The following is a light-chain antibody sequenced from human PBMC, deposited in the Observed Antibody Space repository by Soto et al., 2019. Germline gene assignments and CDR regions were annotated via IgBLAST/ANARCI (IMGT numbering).Light chain of an antibody. CDR1: QTVTSNY. V-gene: IGKV3-20*01. CDR2: GAS. CDR3: QQYAGSPST. Sequence: EIVLTQSPGTLSLSPGERATLSCRASQTVTSNYLAWYQRKPGQAPRLLIYGASSRATDIPDRFSGSGSGTDVSRTITRLEPEDFAVYFCQQYAGSPSTFGQGTKVEI. J-gene: IGKJ1*01.